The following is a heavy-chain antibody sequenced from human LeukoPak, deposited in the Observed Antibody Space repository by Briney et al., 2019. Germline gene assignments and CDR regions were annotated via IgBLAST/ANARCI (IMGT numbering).Heavy chain of an antibody. V-gene: IGHV5-51*01. CDR2: IYPGNSDT. CDR1: GYSFTSYW. CDR3: ARLNTAMAYFDY. D-gene: IGHD5-18*01. Sequence: NLGEPLKISCKGSGYSFTSYWIGWVRQMPGKGLEWMGIIYPGNSDTRYSPSFQGQVTISADKSISTAYLQWSSLKASDTAMYYCARLNTAMAYFDYWGQGTLVTVSS. J-gene: IGHJ4*02.